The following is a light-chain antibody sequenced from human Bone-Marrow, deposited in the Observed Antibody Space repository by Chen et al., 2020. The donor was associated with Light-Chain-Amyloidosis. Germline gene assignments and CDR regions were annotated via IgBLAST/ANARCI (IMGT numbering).Light chain of an antibody. Sequence: QSALPQPASLSGSPGQSIPISCTGTSSAVGGDNHVSWYQQHPDKAPKLMIYEVTNRPSWVPDRFSGSKSDNTASLTISGLQTEDEADYFCSSYTITNTLVFGSGTRVTVL. CDR1: SSAVGGDNH. CDR2: EVT. J-gene: IGLJ1*01. V-gene: IGLV2-14*01. CDR3: SSYTITNTLV.